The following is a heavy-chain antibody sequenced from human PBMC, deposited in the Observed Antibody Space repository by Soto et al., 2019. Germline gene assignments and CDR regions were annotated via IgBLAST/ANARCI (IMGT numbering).Heavy chain of an antibody. CDR1: GYIFSNYN. V-gene: IGHV1-8*01. CDR2: MNPNSGET. Sequence: ASVKVSCKASGYIFSNYNINWVRQATGQGPEWMGWMNPNSGETGYAQNFKGRVTMTRDSSTTTAYMELGSLTSEDTAIYYCAGGARGTYQSNWFDPWGQGTLVTVSS. CDR3: AGGARGTYQSNWFDP. J-gene: IGHJ5*02.